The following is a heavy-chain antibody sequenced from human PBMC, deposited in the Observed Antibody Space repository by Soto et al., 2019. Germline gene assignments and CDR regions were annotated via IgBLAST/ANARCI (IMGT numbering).Heavy chain of an antibody. CDR3: ARSQGGSSSLDIYYYYYYGMDV. V-gene: IGHV1-69*01. Sequence: QVQLVQSGAEVKKPGSSVKVSCKAPGGTFSTYAISWVRQAPGQGLEWMGGVIPIFGTPKYAQKFQGRVTITADESTSTGYMELRSLRSEDTAVYYCARSQGGSSSLDIYYYYYYGMDVWGQGTTVTLSS. CDR2: VIPIFGTP. J-gene: IGHJ6*02. D-gene: IGHD2-15*01. CDR1: GGTFSTYA.